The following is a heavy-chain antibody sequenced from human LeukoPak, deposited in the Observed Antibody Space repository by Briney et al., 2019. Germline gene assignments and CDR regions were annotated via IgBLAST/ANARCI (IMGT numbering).Heavy chain of an antibody. J-gene: IGHJ4*02. CDR2: IYYSGST. CDR1: GGSISGYY. CDR3: ARTPYYFDY. Sequence: SETLSLTCTVSGGSISGYYWSWIRQPPGKGLEWIGYIYYSGSTNYNPSLKSRVTISVDTSKNQFSLKLSSVTAADTAVYYCARTPYYFDYWGQGTLVTVSS. V-gene: IGHV4-59*01.